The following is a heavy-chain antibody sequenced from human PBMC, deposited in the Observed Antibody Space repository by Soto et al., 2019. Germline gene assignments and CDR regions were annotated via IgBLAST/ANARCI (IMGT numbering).Heavy chain of an antibody. J-gene: IGHJ4*02. V-gene: IGHV2-5*02. CDR2: IYWDDDE. Sequence: QITLKESGPTQVNPTQTLTLTCSFSGFSLNTDGEGVGWVRQPPGEALEWLALIYWDDDERYSPSLKTILTITKDPSKNQVVLIMTNMDPVDTATYYCAHSRNRITEDAQVGDFDYWGQGTLVTVSS. CDR1: GFSLNTDGEG. CDR3: AHSRNRITEDAQVGDFDY. D-gene: IGHD1-20*01.